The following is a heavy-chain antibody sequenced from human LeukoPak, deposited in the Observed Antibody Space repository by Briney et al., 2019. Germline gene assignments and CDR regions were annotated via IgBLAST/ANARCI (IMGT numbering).Heavy chain of an antibody. CDR1: GGSISGDGYH. Sequence: SETLSLTCSVSGGSISGDGYHWGWIRRPPGKGLEWIVSIHYSGSTCYKTSLKSRVTIDVDTSKNQFSLKLSSVTAADTAVYYCARDRNGDYWDYYYGMDVWGQGTTVTVSS. D-gene: IGHD4-17*01. CDR2: IHYSGST. J-gene: IGHJ6*02. CDR3: ARDRNGDYWDYYYGMDV. V-gene: IGHV4-39*02.